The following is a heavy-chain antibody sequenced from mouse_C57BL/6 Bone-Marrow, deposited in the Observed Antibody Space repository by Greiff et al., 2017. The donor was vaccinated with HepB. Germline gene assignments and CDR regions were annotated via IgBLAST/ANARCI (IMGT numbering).Heavy chain of an antibody. CDR2: IDPSDSYT. Sequence: QVQLQQPGAELVKPGASVKLSCKASGYTFTSYWMQWAKQRPGQGLEWIGEIDPSDSYTNYNQKFKGKATLTVDTSSSTAYMQLSSLTSEDSAVYYCAREDDYGPFDYWGQGTTLTVSS. V-gene: IGHV1-50*01. D-gene: IGHD2-4*01. J-gene: IGHJ2*01. CDR1: GYTFTSYW. CDR3: AREDDYGPFDY.